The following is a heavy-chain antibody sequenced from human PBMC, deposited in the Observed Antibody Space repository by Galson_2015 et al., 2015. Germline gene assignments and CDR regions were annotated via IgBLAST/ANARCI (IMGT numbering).Heavy chain of an antibody. CDR1: GGSISSSSYY. V-gene: IGHV4-39*01. D-gene: IGHD6-19*01. CDR2: IYYSGST. J-gene: IGHJ2*01. Sequence: ETLSLTCTVSGGSISSSSYYWGWIRQPPGKGLEWIASIYYSGSTYYNPSLKSRVTISVDTSTDQFSLKLTSLTAADTAVYYCARCRADSSAWEGWSFDLWGRGTLVTVSS. CDR3: ARCRADSSAWEGWSFDL.